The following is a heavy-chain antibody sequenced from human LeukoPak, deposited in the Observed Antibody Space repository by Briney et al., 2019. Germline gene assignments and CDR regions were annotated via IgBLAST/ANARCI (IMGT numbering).Heavy chain of an antibody. D-gene: IGHD6-13*01. CDR3: AKVYNNSWYEKPFDF. CDR1: GFTFSSSA. J-gene: IGHJ4*02. V-gene: IGHV3-23*01. CDR2: ISASGGST. Sequence: GGSLRLSCAASGFTFSSSAMSWVRQVPGKGLEWVSGISASGGSTSYADSVRGRFTISRDNSKNTLYVQMNSLRDEDTAVYYCAKVYNNSWYEKPFDFWGQGTLVIVFS.